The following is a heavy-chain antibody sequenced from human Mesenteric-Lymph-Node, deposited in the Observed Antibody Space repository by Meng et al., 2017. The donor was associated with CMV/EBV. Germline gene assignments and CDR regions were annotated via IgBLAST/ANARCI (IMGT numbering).Heavy chain of an antibody. CDR2: IRGDDST. CDR3: ARACRQVSNCYLDS. Sequence: CAASGFSVSTNYMSWVRQAPGKGLEWVSFIRGDDSTSYTDSVQGRFTISRDNSKNTVYLQMNSLRAEDTAVYYCARACRQVSNCYLDSWGQGILVTVSS. V-gene: IGHV3-53*01. D-gene: IGHD4-11*01. J-gene: IGHJ4*02. CDR1: GFSVSTNY.